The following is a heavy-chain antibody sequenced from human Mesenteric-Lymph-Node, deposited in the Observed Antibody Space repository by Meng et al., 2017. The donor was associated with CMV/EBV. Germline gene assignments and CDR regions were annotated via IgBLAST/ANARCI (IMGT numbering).Heavy chain of an antibody. CDR1: GGSVSSGSYY. Sequence: SETLSLTCTVSGGSVSSGSYYWSWIRQPPGKGLEWIGYIYYSGSTNYNPSLKSRVTISVDTSKNQFSLKLSSVTAADTAVYYCARGGYCSGASCNIVYYSYGLDVWGQGTTVTVSS. CDR3: ARGGYCSGASCNIVYYSYGLDV. D-gene: IGHD2-15*01. V-gene: IGHV4-61*01. CDR2: IYYSGST. J-gene: IGHJ6*02.